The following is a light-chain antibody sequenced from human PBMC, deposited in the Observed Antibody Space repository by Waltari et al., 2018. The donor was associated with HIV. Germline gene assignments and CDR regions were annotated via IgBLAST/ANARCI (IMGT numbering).Light chain of an antibody. V-gene: IGLV1-44*01. J-gene: IGLJ3*02. CDR2: SND. CDR1: GSNIGSNT. CDR3: ETRDESGNGGV. Sequence: QSVLTQPPPPSGTLWQRVTISCSGCGSNIGSNTVSWYQQDSGTAPKVIIYSNDDRPSGVPDRFSGSKSGTSASLAISGLQSEDEADYYCETRDESGNGGVFGGGTKVTVL.